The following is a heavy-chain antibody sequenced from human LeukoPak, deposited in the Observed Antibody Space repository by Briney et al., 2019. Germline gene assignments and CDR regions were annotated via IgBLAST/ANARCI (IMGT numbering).Heavy chain of an antibody. CDR1: GFTFNTYA. J-gene: IGHJ4*02. Sequence: GGSLRLSCAASGFTFNTYAIHWVRQAPGEGLEWVAVISYDGSNKFFADSVKGRFTISRDNSMNTLYLQMNSLRPEDTAVYYCVRDSNWGITVYWGQGTLVTVSS. CDR2: ISYDGSNK. V-gene: IGHV3-30-3*01. D-gene: IGHD7-27*01. CDR3: VRDSNWGITVY.